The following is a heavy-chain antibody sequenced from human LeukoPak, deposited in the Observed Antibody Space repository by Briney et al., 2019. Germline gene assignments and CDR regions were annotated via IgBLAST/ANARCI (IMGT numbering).Heavy chain of an antibody. CDR2: ISSSSSTI. D-gene: IGHD3-10*01. Sequence: GGSLTLACAPYGFTFSSYCTNWVRQPPGKGLEWVSYISSSSSTIYYTDSVKGRFTISTENAKNSLYLQMNSLRAEDKAVYYCARDGGERAYYGSGSYVHAFDIWGQGTMVTVSS. CDR3: ARDGGERAYYGSGSYVHAFDI. V-gene: IGHV3-48*01. CDR1: GFTFSSYC. J-gene: IGHJ3*02.